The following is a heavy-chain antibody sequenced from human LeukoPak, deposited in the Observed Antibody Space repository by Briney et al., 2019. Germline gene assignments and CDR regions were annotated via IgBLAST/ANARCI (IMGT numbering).Heavy chain of an antibody. Sequence: PGRSLRLSCAVSGFTFSAYGMHWVRQAPGKGLEWVAVISYDGSYQAYADSVKGRFTVFRDSSKNTLYLQLNSLRPEDTGLYYCARERRRDGYNYKDYWGQGTQVSVSS. CDR1: GFTFSAYG. V-gene: IGHV3-30*04. J-gene: IGHJ4*02. CDR2: ISYDGSYQ. CDR3: ARERRRDGYNYKDY. D-gene: IGHD5-24*01.